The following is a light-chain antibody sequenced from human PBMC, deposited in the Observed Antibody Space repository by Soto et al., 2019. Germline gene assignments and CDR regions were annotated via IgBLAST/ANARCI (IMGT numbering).Light chain of an antibody. V-gene: IGKV1D-12*01. CDR1: QDITNW. CDR3: QQAKTFPLT. J-gene: IGKJ4*01. Sequence: DIQMTQSPSSVSASVGDRVIITCRASQDITNWLAWYQQQPGKALKVLIYATSSLETGVPSRFSGSGAGTDYTLTITSLQPEDFATYQCQQAKTFPLTFGGGSKVENK. CDR2: ATS.